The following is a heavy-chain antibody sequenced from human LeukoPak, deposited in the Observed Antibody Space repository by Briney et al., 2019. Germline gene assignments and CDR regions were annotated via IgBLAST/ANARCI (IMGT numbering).Heavy chain of an antibody. V-gene: IGHV3-48*03. D-gene: IGHD4/OR15-4a*01. CDR2: ISSSGTTI. CDR3: AANSPRTDY. CDR1: GFIFNNYE. J-gene: IGHJ4*02. Sequence: SGGSLRLSCVASGFIFNNYEMNWVRQAPGKVLEWLSYISSSGTTIKYADSVKGRFTISRDNAKNSLFLQMNSLRAEDTGVYYCAANSPRTDYWGQGTLVTVSS.